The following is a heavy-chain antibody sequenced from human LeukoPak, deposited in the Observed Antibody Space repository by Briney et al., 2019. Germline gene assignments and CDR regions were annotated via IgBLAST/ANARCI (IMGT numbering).Heavy chain of an antibody. J-gene: IGHJ5*02. CDR2: INPNSGGT. CDR1: GYTFTSYG. Sequence: GASVKVSCKASGYTFTSYGISWVRQAPGQGLEWMGWINPNSGGTNYAQKFQGRVTMTRDTSISTAYMELSRLRSDDTAVYYCARGVIYSSSSGWFDPWGQGTLVTVSS. V-gene: IGHV1-2*02. D-gene: IGHD6-6*01. CDR3: ARGVIYSSSSGWFDP.